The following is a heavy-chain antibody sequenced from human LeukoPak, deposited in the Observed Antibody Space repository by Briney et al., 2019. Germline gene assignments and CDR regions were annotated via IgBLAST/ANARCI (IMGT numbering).Heavy chain of an antibody. CDR2: TSAGGGST. V-gene: IGHV3-23*01. Sequence: PGGSLRLSCAASGFIFSSYPISWVRQAPGKGLEWVSTTSAGGGSTYYADSVKGRFTFSTDNSKNTLYLQMNSLKAEDTAVYYCAKGLAVATSYFDCWGQGTLVTVSS. CDR1: GFIFSSYP. D-gene: IGHD6-19*01. CDR3: AKGLAVATSYFDC. J-gene: IGHJ4*02.